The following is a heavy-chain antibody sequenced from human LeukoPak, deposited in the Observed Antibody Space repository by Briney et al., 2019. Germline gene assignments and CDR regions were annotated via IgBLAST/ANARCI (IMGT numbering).Heavy chain of an antibody. CDR2: ISSSSSTI. V-gene: IGHV3-48*01. J-gene: IGHJ3*02. CDR3: ARSVSPFAFDI. Sequence: GGSLRLSCAASGFTFSSYSMNWVRQAPGKGLEWVSYISSSSSTIYYADSVKGRFTISRDNAKNSLYLQMNSLRAEDTAVYYCARSVSPFAFDIWGQGTMVTVSS. CDR1: GFTFSSYS.